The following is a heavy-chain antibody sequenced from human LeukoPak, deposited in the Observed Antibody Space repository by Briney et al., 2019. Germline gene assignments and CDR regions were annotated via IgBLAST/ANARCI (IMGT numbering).Heavy chain of an antibody. CDR1: GFTFSSYW. CDR2: INSDGSST. CDR3: GRETSTSFDI. Sequence: GGSLRLSCAASGFTFSSYWMHWVRQAPGKGLVWVSRINSDGSSTSYADSVKGRFTISRDNAKNTLYLQMNSLRAEDMAVYYWGRETSTSFDIWGQGTMVTVSS. D-gene: IGHD2-2*01. J-gene: IGHJ3*02. V-gene: IGHV3-74*01.